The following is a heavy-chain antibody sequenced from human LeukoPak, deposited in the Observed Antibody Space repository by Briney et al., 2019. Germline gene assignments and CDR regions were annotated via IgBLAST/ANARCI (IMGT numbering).Heavy chain of an antibody. CDR1: GYTFSHYS. V-gene: IGHV3-21*01. CDR3: VSGNDPDSTWENYRLDAFDI. Sequence: GGSLRLSCAASGYTFSHYSVNWVRQAPRKRLEWVSSISSTSDYIYYADSVKGRFTISRDNTKSSLYLQMNSLRAEDTAVYYCVSGNDPDSTWENYRLDAFDIWGQGTTVIVSS. D-gene: IGHD3-16*02. J-gene: IGHJ3*02. CDR2: ISSTSDYI.